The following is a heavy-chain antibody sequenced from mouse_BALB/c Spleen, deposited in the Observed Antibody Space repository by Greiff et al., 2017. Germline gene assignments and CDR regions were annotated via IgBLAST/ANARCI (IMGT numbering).Heavy chain of an antibody. Sequence: VQLKQSGPELVKPGASVKISCKASGYSFTGYYMHWVKQSHVKSLEWIGRINPYNGATSYNQNFKDKASLTVDKSSSTAYMELHSLTSEDSAVYYCARGSTTVVDYYAMDYWGQGTSVTVSS. CDR3: ARGSTTVVDYYAMDY. D-gene: IGHD1-1*01. CDR1: GYSFTGYY. CDR2: INPYNGAT. J-gene: IGHJ4*01. V-gene: IGHV1-31*01.